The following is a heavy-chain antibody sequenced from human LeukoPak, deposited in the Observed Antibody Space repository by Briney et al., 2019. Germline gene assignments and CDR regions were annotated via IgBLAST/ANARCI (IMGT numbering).Heavy chain of an antibody. V-gene: IGHV4-4*07. CDR3: ARDSYYYGSGSPNWFDP. D-gene: IGHD3-10*01. Sequence: KTSETLSLTCTVSGGSISSYYWSWIRQPAGKGLEWIGRIYTSGSTNYNPSLKSRVTMSVDTSKNQFSLKLSSVTAADTAVYYCARDSYYYGSGSPNWFDPWGQGTLVTVSS. J-gene: IGHJ5*02. CDR1: GGSISSYY. CDR2: IYTSGST.